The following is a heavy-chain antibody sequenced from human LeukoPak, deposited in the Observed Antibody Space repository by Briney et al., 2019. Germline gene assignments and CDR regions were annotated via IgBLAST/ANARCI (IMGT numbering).Heavy chain of an antibody. Sequence: SETLSLTCAVYGGSFSGYYWSWIRQPPGKGLEWIGEINHSGSTNYNPSLKSRVTIPVDTSKNQFSLKLSSVTAADTAVYYCARGPALHYYDSSGYYHWFDPWGQGTLVTVSS. V-gene: IGHV4-34*01. D-gene: IGHD3-22*01. CDR1: GGSFSGYY. CDR3: ARGPALHYYDSSGYYHWFDP. CDR2: INHSGST. J-gene: IGHJ5*02.